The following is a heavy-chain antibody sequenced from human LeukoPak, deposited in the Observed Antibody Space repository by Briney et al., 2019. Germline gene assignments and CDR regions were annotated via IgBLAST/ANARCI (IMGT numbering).Heavy chain of an antibody. CDR2: FDGNADGT. V-gene: IGHV3-23*01. D-gene: IGHD2-15*01. CDR1: GFTFSRFG. J-gene: IGHJ4*02. Sequence: PGGFLRLSCATSGFTFSRFGMTRVRQPPGKGLEWVASFDGNADGTYYADSVKGRCTISRDNSKNTLYLQMNSLRAEDTAIYYCAQPRIIGLGWAQFDYWGQGSLVTVSS. CDR3: AQPRIIGLGWAQFDY.